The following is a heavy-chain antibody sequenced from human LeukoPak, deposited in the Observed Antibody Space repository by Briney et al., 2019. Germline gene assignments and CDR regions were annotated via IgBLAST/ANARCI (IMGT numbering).Heavy chain of an antibody. CDR3: ARDRSGGDMDV. Sequence: SETLSLTCTVSGGSISNYYWSWIRQPPGKGLEWIGYMYNSGNTNYNPSLKSRVTMSLDTSKNQFSLKLSSVTAADTAVYYCARDRSGGDMDVWGKGTTVTVSS. CDR1: GGSISNYY. CDR2: MYNSGNT. D-gene: IGHD6-25*01. V-gene: IGHV4-59*01. J-gene: IGHJ6*03.